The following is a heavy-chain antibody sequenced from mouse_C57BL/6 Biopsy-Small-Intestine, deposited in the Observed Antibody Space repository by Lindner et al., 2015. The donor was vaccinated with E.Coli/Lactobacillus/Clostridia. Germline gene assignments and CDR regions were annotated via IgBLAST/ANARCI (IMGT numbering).Heavy chain of an antibody. V-gene: IGHV1-4*01. CDR2: INPTSGYT. CDR1: GYTFTSYT. CDR3: TRDWYFDV. J-gene: IGHJ1*03. Sequence: SGAELARPGASVKMSCKASGYTFTSYTMHWVKQRPGQGLEWIGYINPTSGYTEYNQRFKDKATLTADKSSSTAYMQLSSLTSEDSAVYYCTRDWYFDVWGTGTTVTVSS.